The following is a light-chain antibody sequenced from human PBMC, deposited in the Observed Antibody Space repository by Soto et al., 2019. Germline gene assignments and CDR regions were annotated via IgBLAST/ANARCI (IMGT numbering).Light chain of an antibody. Sequence: SYELTQAPSVSVAPGQTARITCGDIGSKTVHWYQQKPGQAPVLVVYDDSDRPSGIPDRFSGSNSGNTATLTITTVEAGDEAAYFCQVLDGNTDDVIFGGGTKVTVL. CDR3: QVLDGNTDDVI. V-gene: IGLV3-21*02. CDR1: IGSKT. J-gene: IGLJ2*01. CDR2: DDS.